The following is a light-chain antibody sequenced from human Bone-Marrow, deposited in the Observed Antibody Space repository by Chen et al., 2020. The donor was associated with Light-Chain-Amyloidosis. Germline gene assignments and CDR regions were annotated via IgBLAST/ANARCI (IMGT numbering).Light chain of an antibody. Sequence: QSVLTQPPSVSGAPGQRVTIPCTGCSSNIGAYYDVHWYQQLPGTAPKLLIYGNNNRPSGVPDRFSGSKSGTSASLAITGLQAEDEADYYCQAYDSSLSGYVFGTGTKVNVL. CDR1: SSNIGAYYD. CDR2: GNN. J-gene: IGLJ1*01. V-gene: IGLV1-40*01. CDR3: QAYDSSLSGYV.